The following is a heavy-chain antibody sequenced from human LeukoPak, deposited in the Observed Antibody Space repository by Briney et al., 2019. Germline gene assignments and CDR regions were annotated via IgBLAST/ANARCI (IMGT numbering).Heavy chain of an antibody. V-gene: IGHV4-34*01. D-gene: IGHD5-24*01. Sequence: SETLSLTCTVSGGSISSYYWSWIRRPPGKGLDWIGEINHSGSTNYNPSLKSRVTISVDTSKNQFSLKLSSVTAADTAVYYCASGLGRDFDYWGQGTPVTVSS. CDR3: ASGLGRDFDY. CDR2: INHSGST. J-gene: IGHJ4*02. CDR1: GGSISSYY.